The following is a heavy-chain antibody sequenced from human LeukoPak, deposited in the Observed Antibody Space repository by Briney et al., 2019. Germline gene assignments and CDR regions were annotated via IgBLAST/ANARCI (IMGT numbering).Heavy chain of an antibody. J-gene: IGHJ6*02. CDR1: GGSFSGYY. CDR3: ARDNASSSWYSYYYGMDV. CDR2: INHSGST. V-gene: IGHV4-34*01. Sequence: SETLSLTCAVYGGSFSGYYWSWIRQPPGKGLEWIGEINHSGSTNYNPSLKSRVTISVDTSKNQFSLKLSSVTAADTAVHYCARDNASSSWYSYYYGMDVWGQGTTVTVSS. D-gene: IGHD6-13*01.